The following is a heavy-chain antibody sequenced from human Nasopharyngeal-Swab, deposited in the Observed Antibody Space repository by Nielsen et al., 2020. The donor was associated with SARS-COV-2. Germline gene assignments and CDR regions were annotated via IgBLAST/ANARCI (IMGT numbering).Heavy chain of an antibody. CDR2: ISWNSGSI. CDR1: GFTFDDYA. D-gene: IGHD5-24*01. CDR3: AKDIRRVRWLQLFDY. V-gene: IGHV3-9*01. Sequence: GGSLRLSCAASGFTFDDYARHWVRQAPGKGLEWVSGISWNSGSIGYADSVKGRFTISRDNAKNSLYLQMNSLRAEDTALYYCAKDIRRVRWLQLFDYWGQGTLVTVSS. J-gene: IGHJ4*02.